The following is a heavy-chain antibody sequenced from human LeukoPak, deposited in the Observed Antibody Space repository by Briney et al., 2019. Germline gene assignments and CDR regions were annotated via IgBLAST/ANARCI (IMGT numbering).Heavy chain of an antibody. Sequence: TGGSLRLSCAASGFSFSSYAIHWVRQAPGKGLEWVAVISYDGSNKYYADSVKGRFTISRDNSKNTLYLQMNSLRPEDTAVYYCARGSRWPVEGSFDYWGQGTLVTVSS. V-gene: IGHV3-30*04. CDR1: GFSFSSYA. CDR3: ARGSRWPVEGSFDY. CDR2: ISYDGSNK. J-gene: IGHJ4*02. D-gene: IGHD6-19*01.